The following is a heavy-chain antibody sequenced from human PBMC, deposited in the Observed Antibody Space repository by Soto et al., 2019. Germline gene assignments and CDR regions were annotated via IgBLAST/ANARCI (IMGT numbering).Heavy chain of an antibody. J-gene: IGHJ6*02. V-gene: IGHV3-73*01. CDR3: ARHALPGGGTGHGMDV. D-gene: IGHD3-16*01. CDR1: GFTFSGSA. Sequence: GGSLRLSCAASGFTFSGSAMHWVRQASGKGLEWVGRIRSKANNYATAYAASVTGRFTISADKSISTAYLQWSSLKASDTAMYYCARHALPGGGTGHGMDVWGQGTTVTVSS. CDR2: IRSKANNYAT.